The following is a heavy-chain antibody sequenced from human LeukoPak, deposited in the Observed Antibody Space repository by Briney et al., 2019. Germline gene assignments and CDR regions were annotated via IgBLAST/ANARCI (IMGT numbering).Heavy chain of an antibody. CDR3: AITYYHGSGNSLDM. CDR1: GYTFTGYY. J-gene: IGHJ3*02. V-gene: IGHV1-2*02. CDR2: INPNSGGT. D-gene: IGHD3-10*01. Sequence: AASVKVSCKASGYTFTGYYMHWVRQAPGQGLEYMGWINPNSGGTNFAQKFQGRVTMTRDTSISTAYMELSRLRFDDTALYYCAITYYHGSGNSLDMWGQGTMVTVSS.